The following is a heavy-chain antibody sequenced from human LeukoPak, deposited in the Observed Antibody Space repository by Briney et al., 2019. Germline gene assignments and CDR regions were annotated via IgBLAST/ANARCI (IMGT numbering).Heavy chain of an antibody. V-gene: IGHV1-18*04. Sequence: GASVKVSCKASGYTFTSYGISWVRQAPGQGLEWMGWISAYNGNTNYAQKLQGRVTMTTDTSTSTAYMELRSLRSDDTAVYYCASAGIAVACTIFYFQHWGQGTLVTVSS. CDR2: ISAYNGNT. CDR1: GYTFTSYG. J-gene: IGHJ1*01. CDR3: ASAGIAVACTIFYFQH. D-gene: IGHD6-19*01.